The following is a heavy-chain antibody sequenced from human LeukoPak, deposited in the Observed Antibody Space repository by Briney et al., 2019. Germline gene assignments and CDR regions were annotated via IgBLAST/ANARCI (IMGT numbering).Heavy chain of an antibody. J-gene: IGHJ4*02. V-gene: IGHV3-23*01. CDR3: AKGATMIVVVTMYYFDY. Sequence: GGSLRLSCAASGFTFSSYAMRWVRQAPGKGLEWVSAISGSAGSTYYADSVKGRFTISRDNSKNTLYLQMNSLRAEDTAVYYCAKGATMIVVVTMYYFDYWGQGTLVTVSS. D-gene: IGHD3-22*01. CDR2: ISGSAGST. CDR1: GFTFSSYA.